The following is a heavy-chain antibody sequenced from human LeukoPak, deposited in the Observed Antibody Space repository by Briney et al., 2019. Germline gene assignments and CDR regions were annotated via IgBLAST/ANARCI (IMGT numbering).Heavy chain of an antibody. J-gene: IGHJ4*02. CDR2: IRRKTDGCTT. D-gene: IGHD3-10*01. V-gene: IGHV3-15*01. CDR3: ATERRAGFDY. Sequence: GGSLRLSCAASGLTFSDAWMTWVRQAPGKGLEWVARIRRKTDGCTTSYAAPVKGRFTISRDDSKNTLYLQMNSLKTEDTAVYYCATERRAGFDYWGQGTLVTVSS. CDR1: GLTFSDAW.